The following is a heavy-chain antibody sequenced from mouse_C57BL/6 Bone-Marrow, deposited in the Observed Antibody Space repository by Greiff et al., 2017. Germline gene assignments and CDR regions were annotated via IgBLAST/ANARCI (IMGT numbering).Heavy chain of an antibody. CDR1: GFTFSDYG. J-gene: IGHJ2*01. CDR3: ARRDYPFFDY. V-gene: IGHV5-17*01. D-gene: IGHD2-4*01. CDR2: IRSGSSTI. Sequence: EVKLMESGGGLVKPGGSLKLSCAASGFTFSDYGMHWVRQAPEQGLEWVAYIRSGSSTIYYADTVKGRFTISRDNAKNTLFLQLTSLRSEDTAMYYCARRDYPFFDYWGQGTTLTVSS.